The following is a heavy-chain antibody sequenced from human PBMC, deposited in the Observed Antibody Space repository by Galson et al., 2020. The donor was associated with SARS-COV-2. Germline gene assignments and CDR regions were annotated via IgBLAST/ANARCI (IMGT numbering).Heavy chain of an antibody. CDR3: ARHRNSYFHDLGY. D-gene: IGHD5-18*01. V-gene: IGHV4-39*01. CDR1: RDSISSGGNY. Sequence: SETLSLTCTVSRDSISSGGNYWAWIRQPPGKGLEWIGSLTYGGGTYYTSSLKGRVTISVDTSQNLFSLKLNSVTAADTAVYFWARHRNSYFHDLGYWGQGTRVNVSS. J-gene: IGHJ4*02. CDR2: LTYGGGT.